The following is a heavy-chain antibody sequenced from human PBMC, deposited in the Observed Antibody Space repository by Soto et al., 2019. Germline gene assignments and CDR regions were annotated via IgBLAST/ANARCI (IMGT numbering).Heavy chain of an antibody. CDR2: ISPAGSST. CDR3: ARGNTGYWNFDS. Sequence: PGGSLRLSCAASGFAVSSYWMHWVRQAPGKGLVWVSRISPAGSSTYYADSVRGRLTISKDTAKNTLYLQINSLGAEDTAVYYCARGNTGYWNFDSWGQGTLLTVSS. J-gene: IGHJ4*02. D-gene: IGHD5-12*01. CDR1: GFAVSSYW. V-gene: IGHV3-74*01.